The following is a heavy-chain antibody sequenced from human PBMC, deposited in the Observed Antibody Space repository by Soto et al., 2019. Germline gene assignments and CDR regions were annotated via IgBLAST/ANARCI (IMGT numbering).Heavy chain of an antibody. J-gene: IGHJ4*02. CDR2: ISWSGDSV. CDR1: GFTFDDYA. V-gene: IGHV3-9*01. Sequence: GGSLRLSCAASGFTFDDYAMHWVRQVPGKGLEWVAGISWSGDSVGYADFVKGRFTISRDNARSSLYLQMNSLRPEDTALYYCTKVGAATRFLFDYWGQGTLVTVSS. D-gene: IGHD6-25*01. CDR3: TKVGAATRFLFDY.